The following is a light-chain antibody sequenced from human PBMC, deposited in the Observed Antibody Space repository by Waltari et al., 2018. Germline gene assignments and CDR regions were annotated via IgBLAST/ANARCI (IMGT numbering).Light chain of an antibody. Sequence: VVMPQSPLSLPVTLGQPAPISCRSSQSLVHSDGKTYLNWFHQRPGQSPRRLIYKVFNRDSGVPDRFSGSGSGTDFTLKISRVEAEDVGTYYCMQATQWPLTFGQGTKVEIK. CDR3: MQATQWPLT. CDR1: QSLVHSDGKTY. CDR2: KVF. V-gene: IGKV2-30*02. J-gene: IGKJ1*01.